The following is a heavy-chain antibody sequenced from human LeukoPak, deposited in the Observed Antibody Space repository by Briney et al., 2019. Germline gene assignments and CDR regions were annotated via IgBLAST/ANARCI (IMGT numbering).Heavy chain of an antibody. CDR1: GYSISSGYY. J-gene: IGHJ5*02. V-gene: IGHV4-38-2*02. CDR2: IYHSGTT. D-gene: IGHD4-17*01. Sequence: SETLSLTCTVSGYSISSGYYWGWIRQPPGKGLEWIGNIYHSGTTYYNPSLKSRVTILVDTSNNQFSLKLRSVTAADTAMYYCARGIYDDYERWFGPWGQGTLVTVSS. CDR3: ARGIYDDYERWFGP.